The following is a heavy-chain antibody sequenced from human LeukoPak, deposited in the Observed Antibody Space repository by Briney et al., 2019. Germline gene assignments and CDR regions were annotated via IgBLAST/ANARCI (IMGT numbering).Heavy chain of an antibody. D-gene: IGHD2-15*01. V-gene: IGHV1-8*01. Sequence: ASVKVSCKASGYTFTSYDINWVRQATGQGLEWMGWMNPNSGNTGYAQQFQGRVTMTRNTSISTAYMELSTLGSEDTAVYYCARGSKTPEYCSGGSCYYYYYYMDVWGKGTTVTVSS. CDR2: MNPNSGNT. CDR3: ARGSKTPEYCSGGSCYYYYYYMDV. J-gene: IGHJ6*03. CDR1: GYTFTSYD.